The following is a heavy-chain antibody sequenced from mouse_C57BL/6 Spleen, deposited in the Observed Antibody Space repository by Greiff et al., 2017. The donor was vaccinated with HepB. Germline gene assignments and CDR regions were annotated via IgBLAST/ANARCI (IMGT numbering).Heavy chain of an antibody. V-gene: IGHV10-1*01. CDR2: IRSKSNNYAT. Sequence: EVQLQESGGGLVQPKGSLKLSCAASGFSFNTYAMNWVRQALGKGLEWVARIRSKSNNYATYYADSVKDRFTISRDDSESMLYLQMNNLKTEDTAMYYCVSQLGLAYWGQGTLVTVSA. CDR3: VSQLGLAY. D-gene: IGHD4-1*01. J-gene: IGHJ3*01. CDR1: GFSFNTYA.